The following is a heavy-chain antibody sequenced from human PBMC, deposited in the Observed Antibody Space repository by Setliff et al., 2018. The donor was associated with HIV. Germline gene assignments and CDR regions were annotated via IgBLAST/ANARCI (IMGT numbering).Heavy chain of an antibody. CDR1: GFTFSSYA. V-gene: IGHV3-30*04. J-gene: IGHJ4*02. D-gene: IGHD4-4*01. CDR2: ISYDGSNK. CDR3: ARDPTIPSPDYFDH. Sequence: PGGSLRLSCAASGFTFSSYAMHWVRQAPGKGLEWVAVISYDGSNKYYADSVKGRFTISRDNSKNTVYLQMNSLKTEDTAIYYCARDPTIPSPDYFDHWGQGTLVTVSS.